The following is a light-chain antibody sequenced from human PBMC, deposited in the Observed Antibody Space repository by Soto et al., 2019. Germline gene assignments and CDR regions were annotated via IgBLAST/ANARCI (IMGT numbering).Light chain of an antibody. CDR1: SSNIGSNT. V-gene: IGLV1-44*01. CDR2: NNN. CDR3: ATWDDSLNGL. J-gene: IGLJ3*02. Sequence: QPVLTQPPSASGTPGQRVTISCSGSSSNIGSNTVSWYQQLPGTAPKLLIYNNNQRPSGVPDRFSGSKSGTSASLAISGLQSEDEADYYCATWDDSLNGLFGGGTKLTVL.